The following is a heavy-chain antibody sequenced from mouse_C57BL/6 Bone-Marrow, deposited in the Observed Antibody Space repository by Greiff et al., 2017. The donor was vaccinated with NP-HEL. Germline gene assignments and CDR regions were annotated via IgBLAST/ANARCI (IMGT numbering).Heavy chain of an antibody. CDR2: ISYDGSN. CDR1: GYSITSGYY. J-gene: IGHJ1*03. D-gene: IGHD1-1*01. CDR3: ARKVITTVVVNWYFDV. Sequence: EVKLQESGPGLVKPSQSLSLTCSVTGYSITSGYYWNWIRQFPGNKLEWMGYISYDGSNNYNPSLKNRISITRDTSKNQFFLKLNSVTTEDTATYYCARKVITTVVVNWYFDVWGTGTTVTVSS. V-gene: IGHV3-6*01.